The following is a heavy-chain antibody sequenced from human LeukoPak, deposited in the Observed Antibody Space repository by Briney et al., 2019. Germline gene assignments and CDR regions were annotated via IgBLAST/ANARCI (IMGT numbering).Heavy chain of an antibody. CDR2: IYSDGST. CDR1: GFTVRSNY. Sequence: GGSLRLSCAASGFTVRSNYMRCVRQAPGKGLEWVSVIYSDGSTSHADSVKGRFTVSRDISKNTLYLQIKSLRADDTAMYYCARGRPNWYFDLWGRGTLVTVSS. V-gene: IGHV3-53*01. J-gene: IGHJ2*01. D-gene: IGHD6-6*01. CDR3: ARGRPNWYFDL.